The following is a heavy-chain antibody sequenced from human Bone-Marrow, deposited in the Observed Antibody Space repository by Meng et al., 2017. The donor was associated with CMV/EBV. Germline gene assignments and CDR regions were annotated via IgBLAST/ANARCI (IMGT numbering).Heavy chain of an antibody. Sequence: SETLSLTCVVSGGSVNSGSYYWSWIRQPPGKGLQWIGYVYYSGSTNYNPSLKSRVTISVDSSKKQFSLKMNSVTVADTAVYYCARNVGFQGRYDYGMDVWGQGTTVTVSS. D-gene: IGHD1-26*01. CDR1: GGSVNSGSYY. CDR2: VYYSGST. V-gene: IGHV4-61*01. J-gene: IGHJ6*02. CDR3: ARNVGFQGRYDYGMDV.